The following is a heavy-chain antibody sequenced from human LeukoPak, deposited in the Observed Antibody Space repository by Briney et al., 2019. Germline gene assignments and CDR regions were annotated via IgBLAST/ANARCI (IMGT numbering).Heavy chain of an antibody. V-gene: IGHV3-74*01. Sequence: SGGSLRLSCAASGLTFGTDWMNWVRQAPGKGLVWVSRINSDGSSISYADSVKGRFTISRDNAKNTLYLQMNSLRAEDTAVYYCGGGGYLLDYWGQGTLVTVSS. CDR3: GGGGYLLDY. D-gene: IGHD1-26*01. CDR2: INSDGSSI. J-gene: IGHJ4*02. CDR1: GLTFGTDW.